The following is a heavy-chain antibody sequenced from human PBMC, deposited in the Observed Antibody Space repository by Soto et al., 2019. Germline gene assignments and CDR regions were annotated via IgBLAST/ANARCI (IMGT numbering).Heavy chain of an antibody. J-gene: IGHJ4*02. CDR2: VYSTEIANDIFSSGSA. D-gene: IGHD2-15*01. Sequence: SETLSLTCTVSGGSMNGYFWSWIRQAPGKGLEWIGNVYSTEIANDIFSSGSATYSPSLNSRVTVSLDRSRSQFSLRLTSVTAADTAVFYCARGRLYSGFDYWGPGTLVTVSS. V-gene: IGHV4-59*01. CDR3: ARGRLYSGFDY. CDR1: GGSMNGYF.